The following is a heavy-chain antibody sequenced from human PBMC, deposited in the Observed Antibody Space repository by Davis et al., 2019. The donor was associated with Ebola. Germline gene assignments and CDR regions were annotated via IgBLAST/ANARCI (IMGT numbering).Heavy chain of an antibody. D-gene: IGHD6-13*01. CDR3: ARRGRAAGTVGAFDI. J-gene: IGHJ3*02. Sequence: PGGSLRLSCKGSGYSFTSYWIGWVRQMPGKGLEWMGIIYPGDSDTRYSPSFQGQVTISADKSISTAYLQWSSLKASDTAMYCCARRGRAAGTVGAFDIWGQGTMVTVSS. V-gene: IGHV5-51*01. CDR2: IYPGDSDT. CDR1: GYSFTSYW.